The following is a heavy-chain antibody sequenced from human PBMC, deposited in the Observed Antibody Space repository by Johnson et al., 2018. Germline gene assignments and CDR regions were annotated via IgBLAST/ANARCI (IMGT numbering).Heavy chain of an antibody. CDR1: GGTFSSYT. V-gene: IGHV1-69*04. Sequence: QVQLVQSGAEVKKPGSSVKVSCKASGGTFSSYTISWVRQAPGQGLEWMGRIIPILGIANYAQKFQGRVTITADKSTSTAYMELSSLRSEDTAVYYRARGRRRVDMVATGPDYYYMDVWGKGTTVTVSS. CDR2: IIPILGIA. J-gene: IGHJ6*03. CDR3: ARGRRRVDMVATGPDYYYMDV. D-gene: IGHD5-12*01.